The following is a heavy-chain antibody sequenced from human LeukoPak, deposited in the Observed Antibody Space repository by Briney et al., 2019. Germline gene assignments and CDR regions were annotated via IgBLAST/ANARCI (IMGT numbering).Heavy chain of an antibody. Sequence: ASVKVSCKASGYTFTGYYIHWVRQAPGQGLEWMGWINPNRGAANYAQKFQGWVTMTRDTSISTAYMDLSRLTSDDTAVYYCARDLGTMTKNAFDIWGQGTMVTVSS. D-gene: IGHD3-22*01. CDR1: GYTFTGYY. CDR3: ARDLGTMTKNAFDI. V-gene: IGHV1-2*04. J-gene: IGHJ3*02. CDR2: INPNRGAA.